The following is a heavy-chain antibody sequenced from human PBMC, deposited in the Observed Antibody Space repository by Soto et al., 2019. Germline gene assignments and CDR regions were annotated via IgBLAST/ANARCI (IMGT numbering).Heavy chain of an antibody. CDR1: GFTFSNHA. CDR2: ISGNGIST. D-gene: IGHD3-10*01. Sequence: EVQLLESGGGLVQPGGSLRLSCAASGFTFSNHAMSWVRQAPGKGLEWVSAISGNGISTYYADSVRGRFTISRDNSKNTLYLQMNRLRADDTDVYYCARDAIAMDRGTNNWFDPWGQGTLVTVST. V-gene: IGHV3-23*01. CDR3: ARDAIAMDRGTNNWFDP. J-gene: IGHJ5*02.